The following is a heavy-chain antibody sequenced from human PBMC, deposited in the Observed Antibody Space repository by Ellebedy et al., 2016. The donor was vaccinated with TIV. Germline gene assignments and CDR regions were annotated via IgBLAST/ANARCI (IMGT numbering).Heavy chain of an antibody. V-gene: IGHV3-30*02. CDR1: GFTFHSYG. CDR2: IRYDGCDK. Sequence: GESLKISCAASGFTFHSYGMHWVRQAPGKGLEWVTFIRYDGCDKYYADSVKCRFTVSRDNSKNTLTLQMNSLRLEDTAVYYCAKVLFAFGEFESPFDPWGQGTLVIVSS. D-gene: IGHD3-10*01. J-gene: IGHJ5*02. CDR3: AKVLFAFGEFESPFDP.